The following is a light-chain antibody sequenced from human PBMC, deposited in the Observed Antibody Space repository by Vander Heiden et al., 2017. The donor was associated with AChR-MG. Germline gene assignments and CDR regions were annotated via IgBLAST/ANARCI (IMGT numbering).Light chain of an antibody. Sequence: EIVMTQSPATLSVSPGERATLSCRASQSINSHLAWYQQRPGQAPRLLIYGASTRAADIPARFSGSGSGKEFTLTISSLQSEEFAVYYCQQYKNWHPGVITFGQGTRLEIK. CDR1: QSINSH. V-gene: IGKV3-15*01. J-gene: IGKJ5*01. CDR3: QQYKNWHPGVIT. CDR2: GAS.